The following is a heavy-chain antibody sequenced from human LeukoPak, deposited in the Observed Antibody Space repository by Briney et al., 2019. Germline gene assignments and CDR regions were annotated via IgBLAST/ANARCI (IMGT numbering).Heavy chain of an antibody. Sequence: SETLSLTCTVSGGSISSYYWSWIRQPPGKGLEWIGYIYYSGSTNYNPSLKSRVTISVDTSKNQFSLKLSSVTAADTAVYYCARVGATLDYWGQGTLVTVSS. CDR3: ARVGATLDY. D-gene: IGHD1-26*01. CDR2: IYYSGST. J-gene: IGHJ4*02. CDR1: GGSISSYY. V-gene: IGHV4-59*12.